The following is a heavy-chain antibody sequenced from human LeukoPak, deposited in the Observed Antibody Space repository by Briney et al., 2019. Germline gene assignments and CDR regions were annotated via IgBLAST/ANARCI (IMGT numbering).Heavy chain of an antibody. V-gene: IGHV3-48*03. J-gene: IGHJ4*02. Sequence: TGGSLRLSCAASGFTFSSYEMNWVRQAPGKGLEWVSYISSSASPIYYADSVNGRFTISRDNAKNSLFLQMNTLRAEDTAVYYCTRDRAYKTFDYWGQGAPVTVSS. CDR2: ISSSASPI. D-gene: IGHD3-16*01. CDR1: GFTFSSYE. CDR3: TRDRAYKTFDY.